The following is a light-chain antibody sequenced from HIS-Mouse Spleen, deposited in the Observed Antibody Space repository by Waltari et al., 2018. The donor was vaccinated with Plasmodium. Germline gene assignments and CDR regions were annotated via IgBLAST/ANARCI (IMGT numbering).Light chain of an antibody. Sequence: SYELTQPPSVSVSPGHTARITCSGDALPKKYAYWYQQKSGQAPVLVIYEDSKRPSGIPERFSGSSSGTMATLTSSGAQVEDEADYCCYSTDSSGNHRVFGGGTKLTVL. CDR3: YSTDSSGNHRV. V-gene: IGLV3-10*01. CDR1: ALPKKY. CDR2: EDS. J-gene: IGLJ3*02.